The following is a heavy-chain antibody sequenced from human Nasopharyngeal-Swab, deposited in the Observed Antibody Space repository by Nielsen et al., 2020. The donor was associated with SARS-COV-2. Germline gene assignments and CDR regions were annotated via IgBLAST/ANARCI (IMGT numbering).Heavy chain of an antibody. CDR1: GYTFTSYG. Sequence: ASVKVSCKASGYTFTSYGISWVRQAPGQGLEWMGWISAYNGNTNYAQKLQGRVTMTTDTSTSTAYMELRSLRSDDTAVYYCARDGTTNLYDYVWGSCRPKTNWFDPWGQGTLVTVSS. J-gene: IGHJ5*02. V-gene: IGHV1-18*01. CDR3: ARDGTTNLYDYVWGSCRPKTNWFDP. CDR2: ISAYNGNT. D-gene: IGHD3-16*02.